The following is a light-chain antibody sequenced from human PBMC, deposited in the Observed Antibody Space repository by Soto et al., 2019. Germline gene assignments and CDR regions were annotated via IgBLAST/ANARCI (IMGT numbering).Light chain of an antibody. J-gene: IGLJ1*01. V-gene: IGLV2-14*01. CDR2: EVS. CDR3: SSYTSTSTPCV. Sequence: QSVLTQPASVSGSPGQSITISCTGTSSDGGGYNYVSWYQLHPGKAPKLIIYEVSHRPPGAANPFSGYKSGHPGSLTISGLQAEDAADYYCSSYTSTSTPCVFGTGTKVTVL. CDR1: SSDGGGYNY.